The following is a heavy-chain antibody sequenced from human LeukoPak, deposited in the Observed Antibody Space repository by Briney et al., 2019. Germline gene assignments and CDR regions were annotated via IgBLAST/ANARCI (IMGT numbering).Heavy chain of an antibody. D-gene: IGHD2-15*01. V-gene: IGHV4-38-2*02. CDR1: GYSISSDYY. CDR2: IYHTGNT. Sequence: PSETLSLTCTVSGYSISSDYYWGWIRQPPGKGLEWIGSIYHTGNTYYNPSLKSRVTISVDTSKNQFSPKLSSVTAADTAVYYCAREGGLGYCSGGSCYDLDYWGQGTLVTVSS. J-gene: IGHJ4*02. CDR3: AREGGLGYCSGGSCYDLDY.